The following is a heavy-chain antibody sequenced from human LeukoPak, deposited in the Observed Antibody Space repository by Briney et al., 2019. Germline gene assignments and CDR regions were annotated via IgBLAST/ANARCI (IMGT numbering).Heavy chain of an antibody. Sequence: SVKVSCNASGGTFSSYAISLVRQAPGQGLEWMGGIIPIFGTANYAQKFQGRVTITADESTSTAYMELSSLRSEDTAVYYCAREEVYCSSTSCYFPWGQGTLVTVSS. D-gene: IGHD2-2*01. J-gene: IGHJ5*02. CDR2: IIPIFGTA. CDR3: AREEVYCSSTSCYFP. CDR1: GGTFSSYA. V-gene: IGHV1-69*13.